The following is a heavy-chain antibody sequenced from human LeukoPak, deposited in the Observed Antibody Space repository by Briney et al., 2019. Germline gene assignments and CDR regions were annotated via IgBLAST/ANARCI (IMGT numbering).Heavy chain of an antibody. V-gene: IGHV1-46*01. CDR1: GYTFTSYY. CDR3: ARGRYCSGGNCSTEYYFDY. CDR2: INPSGGST. Sequence: ASVNVSCKASGYTFTSYYMHWVRQAPGQGLEWMGIINPSGGSTNYVQKFQGRVTMTRDMSTSTVYMELSSLRSEDTAVYYCARGRYCSGGNCSTEYYFDYWGQGTLVTVSS. J-gene: IGHJ4*02. D-gene: IGHD2-15*01.